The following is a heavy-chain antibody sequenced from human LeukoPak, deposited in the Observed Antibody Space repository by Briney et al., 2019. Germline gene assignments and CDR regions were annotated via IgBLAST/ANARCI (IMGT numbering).Heavy chain of an antibody. CDR3: ARVHADRTRAYSYDENYYYYMDV. Sequence: ASVKVSCTPSGYTFSNYALSWVRQAPGQGLEWMGRSNTNTGNTTYAQAFPGRFDFSLDTSVRTAYLQISTLKAEATAVYYCARVHADRTRAYSYDENYYYYMDVWGEGTTVTVSS. J-gene: IGHJ6*03. CDR1: GYTFSNYA. V-gene: IGHV7-4-1*02. D-gene: IGHD5-18*01. CDR2: SNTNTGNT.